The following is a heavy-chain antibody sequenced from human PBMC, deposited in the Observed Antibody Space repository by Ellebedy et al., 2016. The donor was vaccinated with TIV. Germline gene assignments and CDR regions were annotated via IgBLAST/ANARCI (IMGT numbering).Heavy chain of an antibody. Sequence: MPSETLSLTCTVSGGSISTYYGIWIRQPPGKGLEWIGYIYYSGSTKYNPSLKSRVTISVDTSKKQFSLNLSSVTAADTAVYYCATSYDSSGYYDDDAFDIWGQGTMVTVSS. D-gene: IGHD3-22*01. V-gene: IGHV4-59*01. CDR2: IYYSGST. J-gene: IGHJ3*02. CDR3: ATSYDSSGYYDDDAFDI. CDR1: GGSISTYY.